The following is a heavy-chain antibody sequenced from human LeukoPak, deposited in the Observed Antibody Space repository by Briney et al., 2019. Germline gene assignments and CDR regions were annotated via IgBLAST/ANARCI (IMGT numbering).Heavy chain of an antibody. CDR1: GYTFTSYD. J-gene: IGHJ4*02. CDR2: MNPNSGNT. V-gene: IGHV1-8*03. D-gene: IGHD3-10*01. CDR3: ARDSGMASPFDY. Sequence: ASVKVSCKASGYTFTSYDINWVRQATGQGLEWMGWMNPNSGNTGYAQKFQGRATITRNTSISTAYMELSSLRSEDTAVYYCARDSGMASPFDYWGQGTLVTVSS.